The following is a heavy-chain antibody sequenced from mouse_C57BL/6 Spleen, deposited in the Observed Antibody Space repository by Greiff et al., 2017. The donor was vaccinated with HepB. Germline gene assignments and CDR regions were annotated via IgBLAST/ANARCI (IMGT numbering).Heavy chain of an antibody. D-gene: IGHD3-2*02. CDR1: GYTFTSYW. CDR2: IDPSDSET. Sequence: QVQLQQPGAELVRPGSSVKLSCKASGYTFTSYWMHWVKQRPIQGLEWIGNIDPSDSETHYNQKFKDKATLTVDKSSSTAYMQLSSLTSEDSAVYYCARQLRLPYAMDYWGQGTSGTVSS. CDR3: ARQLRLPYAMDY. V-gene: IGHV1-52*01. J-gene: IGHJ4*01.